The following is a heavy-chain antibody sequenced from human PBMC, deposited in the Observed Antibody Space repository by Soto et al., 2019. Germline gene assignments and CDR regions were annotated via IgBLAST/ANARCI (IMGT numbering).Heavy chain of an antibody. CDR1: GYTFTSYG. CDR2: ISAYNGNT. D-gene: IGHD2-15*01. V-gene: IGHV1-18*01. J-gene: IGHJ6*03. CDR3: ARAVYCSGGSCYFTLQYYYYYYMDV. Sequence: ASVKVSCKASGYTFTSYGISWVRQAPGQGLEWMGWISAYNGNTNYAQKLQGRVTMTTDTSTSTAYMELRSLRSDDTAVYYCARAVYCSGGSCYFTLQYYYYYYMDVWGKGTTVTVSS.